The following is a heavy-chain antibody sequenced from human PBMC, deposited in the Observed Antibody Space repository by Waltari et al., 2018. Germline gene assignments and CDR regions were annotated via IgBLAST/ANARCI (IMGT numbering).Heavy chain of an antibody. D-gene: IGHD2-2*02. Sequence: QVNLVESGGGVVQPGGSLRLPCTPSGFTFRHFGMHWVRQAPGKGLEWVALIWFDGSDKFYADSVRGRFTISRDNSARTLYLDMDSLRLDDTAMYYCAKDAFGNTYLDFWGQGTLVTVSS. CDR3: AKDAFGNTYLDF. CDR1: GFTFRHFG. CDR2: IWFDGSDK. J-gene: IGHJ4*02. V-gene: IGHV3-30*02.